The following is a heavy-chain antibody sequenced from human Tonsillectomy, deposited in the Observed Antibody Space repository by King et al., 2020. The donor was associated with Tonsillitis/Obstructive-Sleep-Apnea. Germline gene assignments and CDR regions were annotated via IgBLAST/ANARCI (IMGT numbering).Heavy chain of an antibody. CDR1: GYTFTGYY. V-gene: IGHV1-2*02. CDR3: SGGQGELEDPPYNWFDP. D-gene: IGHD1-1*01. J-gene: IGHJ5*02. CDR2: INPNSGGT. Sequence: QLVQSGAEVKKPGASVKVSCKASGYTFTGYYMHWVRQAPGQGLEWMGWINPNSGGTNYAQKFQGRVTMTRDTSISTAYMELIRLRSDDPAVYYCSGGQGELEDPPYNWFDPGGQGTLVTVSS.